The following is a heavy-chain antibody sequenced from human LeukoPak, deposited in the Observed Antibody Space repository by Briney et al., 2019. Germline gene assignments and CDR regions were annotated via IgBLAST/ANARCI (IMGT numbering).Heavy chain of an antibody. Sequence: GGSLRLSCAASGFTFSSYGMHWVRQAPGKGLEWVAVIWYDGSNKYYADSVKGRFTISRDNSKNTLYLQTNSLRAEDTAVYYCARDFEQQLPQGSWGQGTLVTVSS. CDR3: ARDFEQQLPQGS. CDR1: GFTFSSYG. V-gene: IGHV3-33*01. D-gene: IGHD6-13*01. CDR2: IWYDGSNK. J-gene: IGHJ4*02.